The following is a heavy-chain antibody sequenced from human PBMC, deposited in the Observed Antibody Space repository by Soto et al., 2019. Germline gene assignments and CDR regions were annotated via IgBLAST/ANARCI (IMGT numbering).Heavy chain of an antibody. J-gene: IGHJ4*02. V-gene: IGHV4-39*01. Sequence: LSLTCNVSGRSISNTNYFSVWIHQTPGKGLEWIGSIYYSGSTYQNPSLKTRVTISVDRSKNQFSVTLCSVTAADTSLYYCAILLSSCQSFDCLCQGTLVTVSS. CDR3: AILLSSCQSFDC. CDR1: GRSISNTNYF. CDR2: IYYSGST.